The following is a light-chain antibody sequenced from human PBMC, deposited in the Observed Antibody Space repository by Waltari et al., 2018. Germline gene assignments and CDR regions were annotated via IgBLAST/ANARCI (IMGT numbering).Light chain of an antibody. V-gene: IGKV3-20*01. CDR1: QTVSSSY. Sequence: EIVLTPSPGTLSLSPGERATLSCRASQTVSSSYLAWYQQKPGRSPRLLFYGASIRATGFPDRFNGSGSGSDFTLTISRLEPEDFAVYYCQQYGNSPPTFGGGTRVEIK. CDR3: QQYGNSPPT. CDR2: GAS. J-gene: IGKJ4*01.